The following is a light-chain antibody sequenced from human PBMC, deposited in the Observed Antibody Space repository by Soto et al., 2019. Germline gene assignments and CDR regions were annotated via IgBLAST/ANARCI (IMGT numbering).Light chain of an antibody. CDR3: QQYGSSP. J-gene: IGKJ5*01. Sequence: EIVLTQSPGTLSLSPGERAALSCRASQSVSNNYLAWYQQKPGLAPRLLIYDASSRATGIPDRFRSSGSGTDFTLTISRLEPEDFAVYYCQQYGSSPFGQGTRLEIK. CDR1: QSVSNNY. V-gene: IGKV3D-20*01. CDR2: DAS.